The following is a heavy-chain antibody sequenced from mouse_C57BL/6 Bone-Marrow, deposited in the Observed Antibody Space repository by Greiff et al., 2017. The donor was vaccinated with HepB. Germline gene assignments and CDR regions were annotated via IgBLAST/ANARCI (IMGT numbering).Heavy chain of an antibody. CDR3: ARGIYDDDYYAMDY. J-gene: IGHJ4*01. V-gene: IGHV1-9*01. D-gene: IGHD2-12*01. CDR1: GYTFTGYW. CDR2: ILPGRGST. Sequence: QVQLQQSGAELMKPGASVKLSCKATGYTFTGYWIEWVKQRPGHGLEWIGEILPGRGSTNYNEKFKGKATFTADTASNTAYMQLSSLTTEDSAIYYCARGIYDDDYYAMDYWGQGTSVTVSS.